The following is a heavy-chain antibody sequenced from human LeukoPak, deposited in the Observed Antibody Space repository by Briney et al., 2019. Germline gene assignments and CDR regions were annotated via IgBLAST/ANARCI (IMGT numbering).Heavy chain of an antibody. J-gene: IGHJ5*02. CDR3: ARDSGDLWFGERINNWFDP. Sequence: SETLSLTCTVSGGSISSGDYYWSWIRQPPGKGLEWIGYIYYSGSTYYNPSLKSRVTTSVDTSKNQFSLKLSSVTAADTAVYYCARDSGDLWFGERINNWFDPWGQGTLVTVSS. V-gene: IGHV4-30-4*01. CDR1: GGSISSGDYY. CDR2: IYYSGST. D-gene: IGHD3-10*01.